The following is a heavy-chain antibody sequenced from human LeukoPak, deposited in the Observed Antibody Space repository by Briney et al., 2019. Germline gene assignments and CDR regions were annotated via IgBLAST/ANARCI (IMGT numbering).Heavy chain of an antibody. J-gene: IGHJ4*02. Sequence: PSETLSLTCTVYGGSFSGYYWSWIRQPPGKGLEWIGEINHSGSTNYNPSLKSRVTISVDTSKNQFSLKLSSVTAADTAVYYCARGKQWLVGDFDYWGQGTLVTVSS. CDR1: GGSFSGYY. V-gene: IGHV4-34*01. CDR3: ARGKQWLVGDFDY. CDR2: INHSGST. D-gene: IGHD6-19*01.